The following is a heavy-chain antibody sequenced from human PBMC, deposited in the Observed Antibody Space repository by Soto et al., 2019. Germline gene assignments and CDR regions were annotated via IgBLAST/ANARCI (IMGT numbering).Heavy chain of an antibody. CDR1: GFTFSSYA. V-gene: IGHV3-23*01. Sequence: EVQLLESGGGLVQPGGSLRLSCAASGFTFSSYAMSWVRQAPGKGLEWVSAISGSGGSTYYADSVKGRFTISRDNSKNTLEMEMNSLRAEDTAVYYCAKGSGDCSGGSCSLLNDAEDFHHWGQGTLVTVSS. CDR2: ISGSGGST. D-gene: IGHD2-15*01. CDR3: AKGSGDCSGGSCSLLNDAEDFHH. J-gene: IGHJ1*01.